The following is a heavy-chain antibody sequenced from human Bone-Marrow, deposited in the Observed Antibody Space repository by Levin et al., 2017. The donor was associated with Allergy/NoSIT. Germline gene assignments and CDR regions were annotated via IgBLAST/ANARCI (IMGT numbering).Heavy chain of an antibody. J-gene: IGHJ4*01. Sequence: ASVKVSCAGSGFTFSSYGMNWVRQAPGKGLEWVSSISGSGRHIYSSDSMKGRFTISRDNANNSLYLQMNSLRAEDTAIYYCARDEGPVSSSMSFDYWGHGTLVTVSS. D-gene: IGHD6-13*01. CDR1: GFTFSSYG. V-gene: IGHV3-21*01. CDR3: ARDEGPVSSSMSFDY. CDR2: ISGSGRHI.